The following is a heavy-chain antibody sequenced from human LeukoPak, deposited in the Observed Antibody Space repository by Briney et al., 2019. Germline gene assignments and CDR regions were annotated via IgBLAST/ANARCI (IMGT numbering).Heavy chain of an antibody. CDR3: ARGVDYYGSGSYYEPTPLSDY. CDR1: GFTFSSYS. V-gene: IGHV3-21*01. D-gene: IGHD3-10*01. J-gene: IGHJ4*02. Sequence: GGSLRLSCAASGFTFSSYSMNWVRQAPGKGLEWVSSISSSSSYIYYADSVKGRFTISRDNAKNSLYLQMNSQRAEDTAVYYCARGVDYYGSGSYYEPTPLSDYWGQGTLVTVSS. CDR2: ISSSSSYI.